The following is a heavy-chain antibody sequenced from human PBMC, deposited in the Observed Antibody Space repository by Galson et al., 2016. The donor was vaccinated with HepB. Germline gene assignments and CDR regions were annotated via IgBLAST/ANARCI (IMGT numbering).Heavy chain of an antibody. CDR3: AKSLIVGPTMNWYFDL. D-gene: IGHD1-26*01. V-gene: IGHV3-30*18. J-gene: IGHJ2*01. Sequence: SLRLSCAASGFTFNTYGMHWVRQAPGKGLDWVAVISHDGSNTYYADSVKGRFTISRDNSKNTLYLQMNSLRAKDTAVYYCAKSLIVGPTMNWYFDLWGRGTLVTVSP. CDR1: GFTFNTYG. CDR2: ISHDGSNT.